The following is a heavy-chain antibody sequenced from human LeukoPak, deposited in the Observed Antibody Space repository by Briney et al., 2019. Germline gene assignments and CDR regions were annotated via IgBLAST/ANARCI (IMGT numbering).Heavy chain of an antibody. D-gene: IGHD3-10*01. CDR2: IYYSGST. V-gene: IGHV4-59*01. CDR1: GGSISSYY. Sequence: PSETLSLTCTVSGGSISSYYWSWIRQPPGKGLEWIGYIYYSGSTNYNPSLKSRVTISVDTSKNQFSLKLSSVTAADTAGYYCARVLRGYVTDYFDYWGQGTLVTVSS. CDR3: ARVLRGYVTDYFDY. J-gene: IGHJ4*02.